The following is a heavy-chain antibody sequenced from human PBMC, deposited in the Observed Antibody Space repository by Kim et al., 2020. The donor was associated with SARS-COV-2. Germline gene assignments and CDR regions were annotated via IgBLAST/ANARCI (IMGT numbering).Heavy chain of an antibody. CDR3: ARDRDLSY. J-gene: IGHJ4*02. CDR1: GGSISSGGYY. D-gene: IGHD3-3*01. CDR2: IYNTGST. Sequence: SETLSLTCTVSGGSISSGGYYWSWIRQHPGKGLEWIGYIYNTGSTDYNPSLKSRVTISVDTSKIQFSLRLSSVTAADTAVYYCARDRDLSYWGQGTLVTV. V-gene: IGHV4-31*03.